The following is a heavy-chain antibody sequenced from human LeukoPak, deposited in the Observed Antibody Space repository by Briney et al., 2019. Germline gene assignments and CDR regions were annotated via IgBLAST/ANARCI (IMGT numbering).Heavy chain of an antibody. D-gene: IGHD7-27*01. V-gene: IGHV1-69*13. CDR2: IIPIFGTA. CDR3: ARGTEANWGSFDY. CDR1: GGTFSSYA. J-gene: IGHJ4*02. Sequence: SVKVSCKASGGTFSSYAISWVRQTPGQGLEWMGGIIPIFGTANYAQKFQGRVTITADESTSAAYMELSSLRSEDTAVYYCARGTEANWGSFDYWGQGTLVTVSS.